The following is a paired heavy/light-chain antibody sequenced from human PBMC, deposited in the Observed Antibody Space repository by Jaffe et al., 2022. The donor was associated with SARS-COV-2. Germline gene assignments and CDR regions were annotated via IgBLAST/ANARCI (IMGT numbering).Heavy chain of an antibody. D-gene: IGHD3-16*02. CDR2: ISGSGGST. CDR3: AKDRTFRYSALGEDQNDY. CDR1: GFTFSSYA. V-gene: IGHV3-23*01. Sequence: EVQLLESGGGLVQPGGSLRLSCAASGFTFSSYAMSWVRQAPGKGLEWVSAISGSGGSTYYADSVKGRFTISRDNSKNTLYLQMNSLRAEDTAVYYCAKDRTFRYSALGEDQNDYWGQGTLVTVSS. J-gene: IGHJ4*02.
Light chain of an antibody. V-gene: IGLV6-57*02. CDR1: SGSIASNY. CDR3: QSYDSSNQV. J-gene: IGLJ2*01. CDR2: EDN. Sequence: NFMLTQPHSVSESPGKTVTISCTGSSGSIASNYVQWYQQRPGSAPTTVIYEDNQRPSGVPDRFSGSIDSSSNSASLTISGLKTEDEADYYCQSYDSSNQVFGGGTKLTVL.